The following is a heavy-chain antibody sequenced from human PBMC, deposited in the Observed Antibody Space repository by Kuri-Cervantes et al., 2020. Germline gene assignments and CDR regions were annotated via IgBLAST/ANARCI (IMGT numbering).Heavy chain of an antibody. CDR2: IIPIFGTA. Sequence: SVKVSCKTSGDTFNNYAIIWVRQAPGQGLEWMGGIIPIFGTANYAQKFQGRVTITTDESTSTAYMELRSLRSEDTALYYCARQGGVDYVSFGFDIWGQGTLVTVSS. J-gene: IGHJ3*02. D-gene: IGHD3-16*01. CDR1: GDTFNNYA. CDR3: ARQGGVDYVSFGFDI. V-gene: IGHV1-69*05.